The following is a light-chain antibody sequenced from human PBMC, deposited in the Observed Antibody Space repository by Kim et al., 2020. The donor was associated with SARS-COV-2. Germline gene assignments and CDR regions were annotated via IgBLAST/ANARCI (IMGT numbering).Light chain of an antibody. CDR1: HSISNY. V-gene: IGKV1-39*01. CDR2: AAS. J-gene: IGKJ2*01. Sequence: SASVGDRVTITCRASHSISNYLNWYQQKPGKAPKLLIYAASTLQSGVPSRFSGSGSGTDFTLTISSLQPEDFATYYCQQSYRTPHTFGQGTKLEI. CDR3: QQSYRTPHT.